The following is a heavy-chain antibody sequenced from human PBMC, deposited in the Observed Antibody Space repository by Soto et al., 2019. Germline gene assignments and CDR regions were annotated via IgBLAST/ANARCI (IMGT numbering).Heavy chain of an antibody. CDR1: GFTFIDSA. J-gene: IGHJ3*02. D-gene: IGHD3-22*01. Sequence: ASVKVSCKASGFTFIDSAVQCVRQTRGHGLEGIGWIVAGSGNTNYAQKVQGRVTITRDISTITVYMDMSRLKSEDTTVIYGAADVLTYSYDNSGCCVGDFDTWGQGTMVTVSS. CDR3: AADVLTYSYDNSGCCVGDFDT. V-gene: IGHV1-58*01. CDR2: IVAGSGNT.